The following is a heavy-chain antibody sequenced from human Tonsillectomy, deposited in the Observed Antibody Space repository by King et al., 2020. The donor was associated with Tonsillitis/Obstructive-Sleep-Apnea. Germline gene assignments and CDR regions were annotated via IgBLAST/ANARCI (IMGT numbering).Heavy chain of an antibody. CDR3: ARQKGYSGYDFPFDY. V-gene: IGHV5-51*01. D-gene: IGHD5-12*01. J-gene: IGHJ4*02. CDR1: GYSFTSYW. CDR2: IYPGDSDT. Sequence: GQLVQSGAEVKKPGESLKISCKGSGYSFTSYWIGWVRQMPGKGLEWMGIIYPGDSDTRYSPSFQGQVTISADKPISTAYLQWSSLKASDTAMYYCARQKGYSGYDFPFDYWGQGTLVTVSS.